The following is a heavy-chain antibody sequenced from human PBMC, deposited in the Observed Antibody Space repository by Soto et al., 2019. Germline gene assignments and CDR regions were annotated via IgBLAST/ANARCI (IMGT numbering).Heavy chain of an antibody. Sequence: GGSLRLSCATSGFTLSDCYISWVRQAPGKGLEWVFKIKGDGSNTHYVVSVRGRFTISRDNAENLIYLQMNNLRVEDTAMYYCATDPVTPXWGQGTQVTVSX. CDR3: ATDPVTPX. V-gene: IGHV3-7*03. CDR1: GFTLSDCY. CDR2: IKGDGSNT. J-gene: IGHJ4*02.